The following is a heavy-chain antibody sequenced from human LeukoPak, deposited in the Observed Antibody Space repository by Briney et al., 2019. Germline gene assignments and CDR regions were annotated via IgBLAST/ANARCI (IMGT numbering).Heavy chain of an antibody. V-gene: IGHV3-21*01. CDR3: AREPYYYDSSGYLGGYYFDY. D-gene: IGHD3-22*01. J-gene: IGHJ4*02. CDR2: ISSSSSYI. Sequence: GGSLRLSCAASGFTFSSYSMNWVGQAPGKGLEWVSSISSSSSYIYYADSVKGRFTISRDNAKNSLYLQMNSLRAEDTAVYYCAREPYYYDSSGYLGGYYFDYWGQGTLVTVSS. CDR1: GFTFSSYS.